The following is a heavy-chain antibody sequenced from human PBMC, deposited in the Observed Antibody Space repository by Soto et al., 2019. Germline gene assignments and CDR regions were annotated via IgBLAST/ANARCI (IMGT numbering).Heavy chain of an antibody. CDR2: ISGSGDDT. Sequence: QLLESGGGFVQPGGSLRLSCVASGFTFSNFAMAWVRQAPGEGLEWVSAISGSGDDTFYADSMKGRFTISRDNSKDTLYLQIYSLRAEDTAVYYCANPIPKTGTTFGFWGQGTLVTVSS. CDR1: GFTFSNFA. CDR3: ANPIPKTGTTFGF. V-gene: IGHV3-23*01. D-gene: IGHD1-1*01. J-gene: IGHJ4*02.